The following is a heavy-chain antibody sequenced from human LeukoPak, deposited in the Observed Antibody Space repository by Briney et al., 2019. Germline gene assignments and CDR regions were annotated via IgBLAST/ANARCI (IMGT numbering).Heavy chain of an antibody. CDR1: GFILRTYS. Sequence: GGSLRLSCTASGFILRTYSMIWVRQAPGKGLEWVSSISSTSGNKYYADSVKGRFTISRDNAKNSLYLQMNSLRAEDTAVYYCARHVVAVGFDYWGQGTLVTVSS. CDR2: ISSTSGNK. CDR3: ARHVVAVGFDY. J-gene: IGHJ4*02. D-gene: IGHD3-22*01. V-gene: IGHV3-21*01.